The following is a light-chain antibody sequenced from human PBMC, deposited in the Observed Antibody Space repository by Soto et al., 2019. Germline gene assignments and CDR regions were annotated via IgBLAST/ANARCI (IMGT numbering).Light chain of an antibody. Sequence: EIVLTQSPGTLSLSPGERATLSCRASQSVSSSYLAWYQQTPGQAPRLLIYGASSRATGIPDRFSGSGSGTDLSLTISSLEPEDFAVYYCQHYGNSPITFGQGTRLEIK. J-gene: IGKJ5*01. CDR2: GAS. V-gene: IGKV3-20*01. CDR1: QSVSSSY. CDR3: QHYGNSPIT.